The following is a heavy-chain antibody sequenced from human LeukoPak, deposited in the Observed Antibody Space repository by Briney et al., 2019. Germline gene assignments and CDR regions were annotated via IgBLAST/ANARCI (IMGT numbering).Heavy chain of an antibody. D-gene: IGHD3-9*01. Sequence: GGSLRLSCAASGFTFSSYAMHWVCQAPGKGLEWVAVISYDGSNKYYADSVKGRFTISRDNSKNTLYLQMNSLRAEDTFFFYGAGGIRYFDWLLKLYYYYYYGMDVWGKGTTVTVSS. V-gene: IGHV3-30-3*01. CDR3: AGGIRYFDWLLKLYYYYYYGMDV. CDR2: ISYDGSNK. CDR1: GFTFSSYA. J-gene: IGHJ6*04.